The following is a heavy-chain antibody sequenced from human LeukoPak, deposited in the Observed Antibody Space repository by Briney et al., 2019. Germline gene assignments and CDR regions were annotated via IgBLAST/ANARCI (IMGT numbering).Heavy chain of an antibody. J-gene: IGHJ3*02. Sequence: SETLSLTCAVYGGSFGGYYWSWIRQPPGKGLEWIGEINHSGSTNYNPSLKSRVTISGDTSKHHFSLELRSVTAADTAVYYCAISGNYFTRDAFDIWGQGTMVTVSS. CDR1: GGSFGGYY. CDR2: INHSGST. D-gene: IGHD1-26*01. V-gene: IGHV4-34*01. CDR3: AISGNYFTRDAFDI.